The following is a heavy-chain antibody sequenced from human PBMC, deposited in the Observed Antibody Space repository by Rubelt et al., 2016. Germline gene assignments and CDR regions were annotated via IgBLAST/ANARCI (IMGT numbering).Heavy chain of an antibody. CDR2: IRISGSTI. V-gene: IGHV3-48*02. D-gene: IGHD6-19*01. J-gene: IGHJ1*01. CDR1: GFTFSLYN. Sequence: EVQLVESGGGLVQPGGSLRLSCAASGFTFSLYNMNWVRQAPGKGLEWVSYIRISGSTIYYADSGRGRFTVSSDTAKSSLFLLMSSLRDEDTAVYYCARAQYSSGWTGWGQGTLVTVSS. CDR3: ARAQYSSGWTG.